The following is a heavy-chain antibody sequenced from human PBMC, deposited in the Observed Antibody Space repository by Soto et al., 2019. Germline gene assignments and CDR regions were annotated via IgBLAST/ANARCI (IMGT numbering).Heavy chain of an antibody. D-gene: IGHD2-8*01. CDR2: IKSKTDGGTT. CDR1: GFTFTNAW. V-gene: IGHV3-15*07. CDR3: TTDSYSTIIIVRFDY. J-gene: IGHJ4*01. Sequence: EVQLVESGGGLVKPGGSLRLSCAASGFTFTNAWINWVRQAPGKGLEWVGRIKSKTDGGTTDYAEPVKGRFDISRDDSNNMVYLQMSSLKIEDTAIYYCTTDSYSTIIIVRFDYWGHGTLVTVSP.